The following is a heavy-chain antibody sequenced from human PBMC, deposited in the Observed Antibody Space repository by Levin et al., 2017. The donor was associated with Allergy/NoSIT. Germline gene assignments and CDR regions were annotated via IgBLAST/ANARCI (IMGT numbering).Heavy chain of an antibody. V-gene: IGHV3-7*01. CDR2: IKQDGGAI. CDR3: ATQSTLTYSGYLHY. J-gene: IGHJ4*02. D-gene: IGHD5-12*01. CDR1: GFTFSTYW. Sequence: GGSLRLSCAASGFTFSTYWMTWVRQTPGKGLEWVATIKQDGGAIYYVDSVKGRFTISRDNAKNSLYLQMNSLRAEDTAVYYCATQSTLTYSGYLHYWGQGVLVTVSS.